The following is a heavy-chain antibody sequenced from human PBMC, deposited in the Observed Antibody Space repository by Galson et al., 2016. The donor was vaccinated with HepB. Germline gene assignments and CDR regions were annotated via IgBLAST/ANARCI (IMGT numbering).Heavy chain of an antibody. D-gene: IGHD4-17*01. CDR1: GNTFSSYW. J-gene: IGHJ2*01. CDR3: ASSDHYGKLYFDL. V-gene: IGHV5-51*01. CDR2: IFPGDSDT. Sequence: QSGAEVKKTGDSLKISCTGSGNTFSSYWIAWVRQMPGKGLELMGVIFPGDSDTRYSPSFQGQVTISADTSLSTAYLQWRTLKAPDPAMYYCASSDHYGKLYFDLWGRGTLVTVSS.